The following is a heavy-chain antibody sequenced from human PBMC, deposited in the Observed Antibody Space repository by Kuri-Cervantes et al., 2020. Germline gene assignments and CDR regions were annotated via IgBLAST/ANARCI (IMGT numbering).Heavy chain of an antibody. Sequence: GGSLRLSCAASGFSFSFYAMHWVRQAPGKGLEWVAVISYDGNNKYYTDSVKGRFTISRDNAQNSLYLQLNSLRAEDTAIYYCARDYGDYRTFDYWGQGTLVTVSS. J-gene: IGHJ4*02. CDR1: GFSFSFYA. CDR3: ARDYGDYRTFDY. D-gene: IGHD4-17*01. V-gene: IGHV3-30-3*01. CDR2: ISYDGNNK.